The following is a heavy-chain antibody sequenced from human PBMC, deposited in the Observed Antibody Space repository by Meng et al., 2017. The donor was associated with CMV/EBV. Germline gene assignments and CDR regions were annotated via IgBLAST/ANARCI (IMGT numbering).Heavy chain of an antibody. V-gene: IGHV3-23*01. D-gene: IGHD3-10*01. CDR1: GFTFSSYA. CDR2: ISGSGGST. CDR3: AKLVLLWFGESLQRGADHDC. J-gene: IGHJ4*02. Sequence: GGSLRLSCAASGFTFSSYAMSWVRQAPGKGLEWVSAISGSGGSTYYADSVKGRFTISRDNSKNTLYLQMNSLRAEDTAVYYCAKLVLLWFGESLQRGADHDCWGQGTLVTVSS.